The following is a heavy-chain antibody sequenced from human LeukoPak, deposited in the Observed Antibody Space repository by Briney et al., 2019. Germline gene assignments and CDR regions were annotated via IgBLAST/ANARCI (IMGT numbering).Heavy chain of an antibody. J-gene: IGHJ6*02. CDR3: ARDSTHYYYYGMDV. CDR1: GGSISSGGYY. V-gene: IGHV4-31*01. CDR2: IYYSGST. D-gene: IGHD2/OR15-2a*01. Sequence: SETLSLTCTVSGGSISSGGYYWSWIRQHPGKGLEWIGYIYYSGSTYYNPSLKSPVTISVDTSKNQFSLKLSSVTAADTAVYYCARDSTHYYYYGMDVWGQGTTVTVSS.